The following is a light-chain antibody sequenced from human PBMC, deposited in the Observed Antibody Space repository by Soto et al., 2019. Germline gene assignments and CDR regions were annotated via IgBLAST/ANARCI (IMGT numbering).Light chain of an antibody. Sequence: SQMTQSPSSLSASVGDRATIPRRASQSLSTYLNWYQQKAGKAPNVMIHAASSLQSGVPSRFRGSGSGTDFTLTISSLQPEDFGTYYCQQSYSTPFTFAPGTKVDIK. J-gene: IGKJ3*01. CDR1: QSLSTY. CDR3: QQSYSTPFT. V-gene: IGKV1-39*01. CDR2: AAS.